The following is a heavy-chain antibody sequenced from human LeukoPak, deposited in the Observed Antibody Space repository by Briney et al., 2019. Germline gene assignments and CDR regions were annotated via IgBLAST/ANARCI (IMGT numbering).Heavy chain of an antibody. J-gene: IGHJ5*02. D-gene: IGHD3-3*01. Sequence: VGSLRLSCAASGFTFSSYSMNWVRQAPGNGLEWVSYISGSRSTIYYADSVKGRFTISRDNAKNSLYLQMNSLRAEDTAVYYCARALLQWTANWFDPWGQGTLVTVSS. V-gene: IGHV3-48*01. CDR1: GFTFSSYS. CDR3: ARALLQWTANWFDP. CDR2: ISGSRSTI.